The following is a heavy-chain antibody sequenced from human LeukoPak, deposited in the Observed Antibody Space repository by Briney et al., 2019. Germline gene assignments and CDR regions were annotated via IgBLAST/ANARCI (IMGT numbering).Heavy chain of an antibody. CDR3: AKDREYGVPRWGDYGMDV. CDR1: GFTFSSYG. V-gene: IGHV3-30*18. Sequence: PGGSLRLSCAASGFTFSSYGMHWVRQAPGKGLEWVAVISYDGSNKYYADSVKGRFTISRDNSKNTLYLQMNSLRAEDTAVYYCAKDREYGVPRWGDYGMDVWGQGTTVTVSS. J-gene: IGHJ6*02. D-gene: IGHD4-17*01. CDR2: ISYDGSNK.